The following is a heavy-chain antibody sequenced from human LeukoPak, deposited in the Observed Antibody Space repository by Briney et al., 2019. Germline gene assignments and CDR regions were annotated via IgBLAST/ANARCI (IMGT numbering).Heavy chain of an antibody. J-gene: IGHJ4*02. CDR3: AREGYDSSGYPRLLDY. CDR2: LHAAGGT. CDR1: GLTVSSNY. V-gene: IGHV3-53*04. Sequence: GGSLRLSCAASGLTVSSNYITWVRQPPGKGLEWVSVLHAAGGTYYADSVKGRFTISRHISKNTVYLQMNSLRAKDTAVYYCAREGYDSSGYPRLLDYWGQGTLVTVSS. D-gene: IGHD3-22*01.